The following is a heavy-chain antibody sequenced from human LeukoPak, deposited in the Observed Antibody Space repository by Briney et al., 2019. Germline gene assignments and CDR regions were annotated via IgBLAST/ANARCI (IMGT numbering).Heavy chain of an antibody. CDR3: AKGLAAWGYFDY. Sequence: GGSLRLSCAASGFTFSTCAMTWVRQVPGKGLEWVSTISGSGGSTYYADSVKGRFTISRDNSKNTLYLQMNSLRAEDTAVYYCAKGLAAWGYFDYWGQGTLVTVSS. D-gene: IGHD6-6*01. CDR2: ISGSGGST. V-gene: IGHV3-23*01. CDR1: GFTFSTCA. J-gene: IGHJ4*02.